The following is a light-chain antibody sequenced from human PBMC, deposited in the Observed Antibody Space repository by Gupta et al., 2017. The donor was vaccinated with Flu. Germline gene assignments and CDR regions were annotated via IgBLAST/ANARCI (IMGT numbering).Light chain of an antibody. J-gene: IGLJ2*01. CDR1: RLGDEY. CDR3: QAWDSSTVV. CDR2: QDN. V-gene: IGLV3-1*01. Sequence: SYELTQPPSVSVSPGQTARISCSGDRLGDEYAWWYQQKPGQSPVLVIYQDNKRPSGIPERFSGSSAGNTVTLTISGTQAMDEADYYCQAWDSSTVVFGGGTKLTVL.